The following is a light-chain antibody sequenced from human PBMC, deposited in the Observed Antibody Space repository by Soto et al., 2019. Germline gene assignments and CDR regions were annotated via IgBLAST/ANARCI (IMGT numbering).Light chain of an antibody. Sequence: SALTQPASVTGSPGQSITISCTGTSSDVGGYNYVSGYQQHPGKAPKLMIYAVTDRPSGVSSRFSGSKSGNTASLTISGLQAGDEADYYCSSYTSSSTLFGTGTKVTVL. CDR2: AVT. CDR3: SSYTSSSTL. CDR1: SSDVGGYNY. V-gene: IGLV2-14*01. J-gene: IGLJ1*01.